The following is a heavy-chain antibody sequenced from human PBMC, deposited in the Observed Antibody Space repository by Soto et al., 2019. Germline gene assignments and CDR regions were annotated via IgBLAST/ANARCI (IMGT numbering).Heavy chain of an antibody. CDR1: GHTLTELS. J-gene: IGHJ4*02. CDR2: FDPEGGEA. D-gene: IGHD2-15*01. CDR3: ARDRQKALVVVAATGGFDY. Sequence: ASVKVSCKISGHTLTELSIHWVRQAPGKGLEWMGGFDPEGGEAIYAQKWHGRVTVTEDTVTDTAYMEMNSLRPDDTAVYYCARDRQKALVVVAATGGFDYWGQGTPVTVSS. V-gene: IGHV1-24*01.